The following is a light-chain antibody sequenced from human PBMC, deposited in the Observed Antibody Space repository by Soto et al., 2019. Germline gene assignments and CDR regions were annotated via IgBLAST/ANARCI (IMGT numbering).Light chain of an antibody. J-gene: IGKJ4*01. CDR2: DAS. Sequence: IVLTQSPCTLSLSPGERATLSCRASQSVNIYLAWYQQKPGQAPRLLIYDASNRATGIPARFSGSGSGTDFTLTISSLEPEDIAVYYCQQRSNWRVTFGGGTKVDIK. CDR1: QSVNIY. CDR3: QQRSNWRVT. V-gene: IGKV3-11*01.